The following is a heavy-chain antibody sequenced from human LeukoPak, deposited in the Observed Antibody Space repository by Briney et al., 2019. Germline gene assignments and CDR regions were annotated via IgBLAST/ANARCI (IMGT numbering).Heavy chain of an antibody. CDR2: ISYDGSNK. D-gene: IGHD2-8*01. Sequence: GGSLRLSCAASGFTLSSCAMHWVRQAPGKGLEWVAVISYDGSNKYYADSVKGRFTISRDNSKNTLYLQMNSLRADDTAVYYCARVQGHPPNGLDIWGQGTMVTVSS. CDR3: ARVQGHPPNGLDI. V-gene: IGHV3-30-3*01. CDR1: GFTLSSCA. J-gene: IGHJ3*02.